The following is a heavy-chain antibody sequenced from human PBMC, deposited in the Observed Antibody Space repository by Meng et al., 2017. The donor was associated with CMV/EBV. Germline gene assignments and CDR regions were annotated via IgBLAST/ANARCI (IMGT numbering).Heavy chain of an antibody. Sequence: GESLKISCAASGFTVSSNYMSWVRPAPGKGLEWVSVIYSGGSTYYADSVKGRFTISRDNSKKTLYLQMNSLRAEDTAVYYCARGGPRALLGFDYWGQGTLVTVSS. D-gene: IGHD1-26*01. CDR1: GFTVSSNY. J-gene: IGHJ4*02. CDR3: ARGGPRALLGFDY. V-gene: IGHV3-66*02. CDR2: IYSGGST.